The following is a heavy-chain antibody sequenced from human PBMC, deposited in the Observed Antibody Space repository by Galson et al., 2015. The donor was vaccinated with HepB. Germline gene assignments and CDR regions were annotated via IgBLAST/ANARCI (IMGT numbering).Heavy chain of an antibody. J-gene: IGHJ6*02. CDR1: GGTFSSYT. CDR3: ARVVPAAMPAYYYGMDV. Sequence: SVKVSCKAFGGTFSSYTISWVRQAPGQGLEWMGRIIPILGIANYAQKFQGRVTITADKSTSTAYMELSSLRSEDTAVYYCARVVPAAMPAYYYGMDVWGQGTTVTVSS. V-gene: IGHV1-69*02. D-gene: IGHD2-2*01. CDR2: IIPILGIA.